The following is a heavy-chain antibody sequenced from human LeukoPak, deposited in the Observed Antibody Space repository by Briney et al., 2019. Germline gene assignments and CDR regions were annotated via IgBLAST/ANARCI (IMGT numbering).Heavy chain of an antibody. Sequence: ASVNVPCKASGGTFRSHAIRWVRQAPGQGLEGMGEIIPIFGTTNHAQKLQGRVTIPADESTSTAYMELSSLRSEDTAVYYCASSHYYDSSGLSHWGQGTLVTVSS. CDR3: ASSHYYDSSGLSH. J-gene: IGHJ4*02. CDR2: IIPIFGTT. D-gene: IGHD3-22*01. CDR1: GGTFRSHA. V-gene: IGHV1-69*13.